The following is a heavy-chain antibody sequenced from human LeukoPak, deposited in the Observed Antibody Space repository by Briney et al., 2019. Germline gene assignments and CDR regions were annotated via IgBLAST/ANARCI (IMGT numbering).Heavy chain of an antibody. Sequence: SETLSLTCTVSGGSISYSYWSWIRQPPGKGLEWIGYLYYSGTTKYNPSLKSRVTISVDTSKNQFSLNLRSVTAADTAVYYCAGDSDDSGGAFDIWGQGTMVTVSS. CDR3: AGDSDDSGGAFDI. V-gene: IGHV4-59*01. D-gene: IGHD1-26*01. CDR1: GGSISYSY. J-gene: IGHJ3*02. CDR2: LYYSGTT.